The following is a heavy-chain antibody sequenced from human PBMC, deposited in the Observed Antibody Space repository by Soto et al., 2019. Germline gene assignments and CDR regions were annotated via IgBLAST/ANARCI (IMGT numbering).Heavy chain of an antibody. CDR2: ISSSGSTI. CDR1: GFTFSDYY. Sequence: PGGSLRLSCAASGFTFSDYYMSWVRQAPGKGLEWISYISSSGSTIFYAPSVKGRFTISRDNAKNSLDLQMDRLRAEDTAVYFCARGGDGIGGRCLWKSPGRDVWGRGTTVTVSS. CDR3: ARGGDGIGGRCLWKSPGRDV. J-gene: IGHJ6*02. D-gene: IGHD2-15*01. V-gene: IGHV3-11*01.